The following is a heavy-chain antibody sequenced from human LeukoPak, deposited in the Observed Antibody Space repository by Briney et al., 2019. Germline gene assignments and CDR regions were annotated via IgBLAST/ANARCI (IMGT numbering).Heavy chain of an antibody. CDR1: GYTLTELS. Sequence: ASVKVSCKVSGYTLTELSMHWVRQAPGKGLEWMGGFDPEDGETIYAQKFQGRVTMTEDTSTDTAYMELSSLRSEDTAVYYCATDPLGYCSSTSCYFDYWGQGTLVTVSS. J-gene: IGHJ4*02. D-gene: IGHD2-2*01. V-gene: IGHV1-24*01. CDR2: FDPEDGET. CDR3: ATDPLGYCSSTSCYFDY.